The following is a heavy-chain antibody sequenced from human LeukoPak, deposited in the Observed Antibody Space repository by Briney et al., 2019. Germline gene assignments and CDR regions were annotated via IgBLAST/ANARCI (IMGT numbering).Heavy chain of an antibody. CDR2: ISSSGSTI. CDR1: GFTFSDYY. CDR3: AKDFIAARPPSGAFDI. D-gene: IGHD6-6*01. V-gene: IGHV3-11*04. Sequence: GGSLRLSCAASGFTFSDYYMSWIRQAPGKGLEWVSYISSSGSTIYYADSVKGRFTISRDNAKNSLYLQMNSLRAEDTAVYYCAKDFIAARPPSGAFDIWGQGTMVTVSS. J-gene: IGHJ3*02.